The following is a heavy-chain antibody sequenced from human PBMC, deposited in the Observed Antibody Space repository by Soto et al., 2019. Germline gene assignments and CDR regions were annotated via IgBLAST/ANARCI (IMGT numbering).Heavy chain of an antibody. D-gene: IGHD4-17*01. Sequence: GGSLRLSCAASGFTLDDYAMHWVRQAPGKGLEWVSGISWNSGSIGYADSVKGRFTISRDNAKNSLYLQMNSLRADDTAVYYCARDWSSTVEPLYYYYYGMDVWGQGTTVTVS. CDR2: ISWNSGSI. CDR3: ARDWSSTVEPLYYYYYGMDV. J-gene: IGHJ6*02. V-gene: IGHV3-9*01. CDR1: GFTLDDYA.